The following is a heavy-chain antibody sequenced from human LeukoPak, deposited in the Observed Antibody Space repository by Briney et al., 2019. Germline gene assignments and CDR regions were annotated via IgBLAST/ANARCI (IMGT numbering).Heavy chain of an antibody. CDR1: GGSISSSSYY. V-gene: IGHV4-39*07. D-gene: IGHD1-7*01. J-gene: IGHJ6*03. CDR2: IYYSGST. Sequence: NSSETLSLTCTVSGGSISSSSYYWGWIRQPPGKGLEWIGSIYYSGSTYYNPSLKSRVTISVDTSKNQFSLKLSSVTAADTAVYYCARDNWNYSAYYYYYMDVWGKGTTVTVSS. CDR3: ARDNWNYSAYYYYYMDV.